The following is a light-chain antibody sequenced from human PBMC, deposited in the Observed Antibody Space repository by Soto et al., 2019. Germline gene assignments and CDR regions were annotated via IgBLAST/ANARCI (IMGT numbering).Light chain of an antibody. CDR3: QHFNNWPPELT. CDR2: GAS. Sequence: EIVMTQSPATLSLSPGERATLSCMSSQSVSSNLAWYQQKPGQAPRLLIFGASTRATGVPARFSGSGSGTEFILTISSLQSEDFATYYCQHFNNWPPELTFGGGTKVDIK. V-gene: IGKV3-15*01. CDR1: QSVSSN. J-gene: IGKJ4*01.